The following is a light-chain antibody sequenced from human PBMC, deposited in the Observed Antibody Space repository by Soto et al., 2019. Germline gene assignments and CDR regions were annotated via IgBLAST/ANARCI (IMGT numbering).Light chain of an antibody. CDR1: HSIGNY. CDR3: QQSNIMAT. V-gene: IGKV1-39*01. CDR2: DAS. Sequence: DIHMTQSPSSLSASVGDRVSITCRASHSIGNYLNWYQQKPGKAPKLLIYDASRLQPGVPSRFSGSGSGTDFTLTITTLQPEDFATYFCQQSNIMATFGQGTRLEIK. J-gene: IGKJ5*01.